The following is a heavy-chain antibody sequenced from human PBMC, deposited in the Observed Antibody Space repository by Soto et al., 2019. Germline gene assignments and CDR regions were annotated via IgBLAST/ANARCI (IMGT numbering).Heavy chain of an antibody. CDR3: AMVDLYVTPTPQDV. J-gene: IGHJ6*02. CDR2: ISPYTGNT. Sequence: ASVKVSCKTSEDTFSIYTLSWVRQAPGQGLEWLGWISPYTGNTYYATKVQGRLTLTTDTSTSTAFMDLGSLTSADTAVYYCAMVDLYVTPTPQDVWGQGTTVTVSS. V-gene: IGHV1-18*01. CDR1: EDTFSIYT. D-gene: IGHD3-16*01.